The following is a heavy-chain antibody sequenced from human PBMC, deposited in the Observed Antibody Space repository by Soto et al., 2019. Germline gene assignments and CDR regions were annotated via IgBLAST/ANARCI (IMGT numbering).Heavy chain of an antibody. V-gene: IGHV3-53*05. CDR1: DFTVSTNY. Sequence: GGSLRLSCAASDFTVSTNYMSWVRQAPGKGLEWVSIIYAGGNTYYADSVKGRFTISRDNSKNTLYLQMNSLRGEDTAVYYCARELVVVVAATPTDYYYYMDVWGKGTTVTVSS. J-gene: IGHJ6*03. CDR2: IYAGGNT. D-gene: IGHD2-15*01. CDR3: ARELVVVVAATPTDYYYYMDV.